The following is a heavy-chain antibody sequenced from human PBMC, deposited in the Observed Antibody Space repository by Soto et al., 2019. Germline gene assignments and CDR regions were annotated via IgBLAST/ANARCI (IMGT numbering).Heavy chain of an antibody. CDR1: GFTFSSYA. V-gene: IGHV3-23*01. D-gene: IGHD3-16*01. Sequence: GSLRLSCAASGFTFSSYAMSWVRQAPGKGLEWVSAISGSGGSTYYADSVKGRFTISRDNSKNTLYLQMNSLRAEDTAVYYCAKRGIEIDAFDIWGQGTMVTVSS. CDR2: ISGSGGST. J-gene: IGHJ3*02. CDR3: AKRGIEIDAFDI.